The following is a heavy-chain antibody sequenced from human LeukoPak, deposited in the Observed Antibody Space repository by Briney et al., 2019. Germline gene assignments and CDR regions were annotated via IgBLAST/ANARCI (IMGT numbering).Heavy chain of an antibody. CDR1: GGSISSYY. CDR3: ARLPVGATRSGFDY. D-gene: IGHD1-26*01. CDR2: IYYSGST. Sequence: PSETLSLTCTVSGGSISSYYWSWIRQPPGKGLEWIGYIYYSGSTNYNPSLESRVTISVDTSKNQFSLKLSSVTAADTAVYYCARLPVGATRSGFDYWGQGTLVTVSS. V-gene: IGHV4-59*08. J-gene: IGHJ4*02.